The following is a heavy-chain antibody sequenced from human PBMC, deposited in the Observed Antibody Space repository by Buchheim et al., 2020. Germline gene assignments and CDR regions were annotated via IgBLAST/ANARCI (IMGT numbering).Heavy chain of an antibody. V-gene: IGHV4-34*01. CDR2: LNHSGST. Sequence: QVQLQQWGAGLLKPSETLSLTCAVYGGSFSGYYWSWIRQPPGKGLEWIGELNHSGSTNYNPSLKSRVTISVDTSKNQFSLKLSSVTAADTAVYYCARGPPRGGYYQYYYYYYGMDVWGQGTT. D-gene: IGHD3-22*01. CDR3: ARGPPRGGYYQYYYYYYGMDV. J-gene: IGHJ6*02. CDR1: GGSFSGYY.